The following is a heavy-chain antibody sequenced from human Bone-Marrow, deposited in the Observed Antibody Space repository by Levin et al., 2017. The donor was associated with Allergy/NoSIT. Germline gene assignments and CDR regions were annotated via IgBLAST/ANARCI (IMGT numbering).Heavy chain of an antibody. CDR2: INPNSGGT. J-gene: IGHJ4*02. CDR1: GYTFTGYY. D-gene: IGHD5-18*01. Sequence: ASVKVSCKASGYTFTGYYMHWVRQAPGQGLEWMGWINPNSGGTNYAQKFQGRVTMTRDTSISTAYMELSRLRSDDTAVYYCAREHVDTAMELDYWGQGTLVTVSS. CDR3: AREHVDTAMELDY. V-gene: IGHV1-2*02.